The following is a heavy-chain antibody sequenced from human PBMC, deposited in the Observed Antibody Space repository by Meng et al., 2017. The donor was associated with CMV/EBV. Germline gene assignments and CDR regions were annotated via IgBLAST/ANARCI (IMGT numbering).Heavy chain of an antibody. V-gene: IGHV2-26*01. D-gene: IGHD2-2*01. CDR3: ARILRTTSSSWFDP. CDR2: IFSNDEK. Sequence: SGPTLVKPTETLSLTCAASGFSLSRTRMAVSWIRQPPGKALGWLAHIFSNDEKSYSTSLKNRLTISKDTSKSQVVLTMTNMDPVDTATYYCARILRTTSSSWFDPWGQGTLVTVSS. J-gene: IGHJ5*02. CDR1: GFSLSRTRMA.